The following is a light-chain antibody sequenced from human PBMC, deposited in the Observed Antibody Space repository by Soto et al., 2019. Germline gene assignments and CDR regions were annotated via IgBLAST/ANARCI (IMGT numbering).Light chain of an antibody. J-gene: IGLJ2*01. V-gene: IGLV1-44*01. CDR1: SSNIGSHT. CDR2: SDN. Sequence: QSVLTQPNSASGTPGQRVTISCSGSSSNIGSHTLNWYQQLPGSAPSLLIYSDNQRPSGVPDRFSGSTSGTSASLDISGLQSEDEAEYYCAAWDDTLNAAVFGGGTKLTVL. CDR3: AAWDDTLNAAV.